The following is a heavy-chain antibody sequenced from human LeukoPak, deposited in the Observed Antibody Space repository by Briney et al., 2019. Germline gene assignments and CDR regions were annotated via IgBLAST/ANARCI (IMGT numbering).Heavy chain of an antibody. CDR3: ARDIERYYYDSSGYSPRTPFDY. J-gene: IGHJ4*02. CDR2: ISAYSGNT. D-gene: IGHD3-22*01. CDR1: GYTFTSYG. V-gene: IGHV1-18*01. Sequence: GASVKVSCKASGYTFTSYGISWVRQAPGQGLEWMGWISAYSGNTNYAQKLQGRVTMTTDTSTSTAYMELRSLRSDDTAVYYCARDIERYYYDSSGYSPRTPFDYWGQGTLVTVSS.